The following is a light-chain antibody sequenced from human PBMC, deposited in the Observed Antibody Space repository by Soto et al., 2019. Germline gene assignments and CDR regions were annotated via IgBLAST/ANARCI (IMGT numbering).Light chain of an antibody. Sequence: DTQMTQSPSTLSASVGDTVTITCRASQSVSNWLAWYQQKPGKAPKLMIYKASSLERGVPARFSGSGSGTEFTLTISSLQADDFATYYCQQYSSYLYTFGQGTKLEI. J-gene: IGKJ2*01. CDR1: QSVSNW. CDR2: KAS. V-gene: IGKV1-5*03. CDR3: QQYSSYLYT.